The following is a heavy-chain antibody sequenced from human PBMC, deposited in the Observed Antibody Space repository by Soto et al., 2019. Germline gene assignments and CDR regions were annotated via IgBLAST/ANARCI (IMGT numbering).Heavy chain of an antibody. CDR2: TYYRSKWYN. CDR3: ARDEALSYSSSSGWFDP. CDR1: GDSVSSNSAA. D-gene: IGHD6-6*01. J-gene: IGHJ5*02. V-gene: IGHV6-1*01. Sequence: SQTLSLTCDISGDSVSSNSAAWNWIRQSPSRGLEWLGRTYYRSKWYNDYAVSVKSRITINPDTSKNQFSLQLNSVTPEDTAVYYCARDEALSYSSSSGWFDPWGQGTLVTVSS.